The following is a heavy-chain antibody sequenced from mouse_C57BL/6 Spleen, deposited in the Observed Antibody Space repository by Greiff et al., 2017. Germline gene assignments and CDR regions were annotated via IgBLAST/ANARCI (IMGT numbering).Heavy chain of an antibody. V-gene: IGHV14-2*01. CDR2: IDPEDGET. J-gene: IGHJ4*01. Sequence: VQLQLSGAELVKPGASVKLSCTASGFNIKDYYMHWVKQRTEQGLEWIGRIDPEDGETKYAPKFQGKATITADTSSNTAYLQLSSLTSEDTAVYYCASPYYGSSYNYAMDYWGQGTSVTVSS. D-gene: IGHD1-1*01. CDR1: GFNIKDYY. CDR3: ASPYYGSSYNYAMDY.